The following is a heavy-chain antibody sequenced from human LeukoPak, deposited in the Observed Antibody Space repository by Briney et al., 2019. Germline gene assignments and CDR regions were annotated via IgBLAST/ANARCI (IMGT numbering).Heavy chain of an antibody. CDR1: GYTFTGYY. Sequence: ASVKVSCKASGYTFTGYYMHWVRQAPGQGLEWMGWINPNSGGTNYAQKFQGRVTMTRDTSISTAYMELSRLRSDYTAVYYCANIVGATRHAFDIWGQGTMVTVSS. D-gene: IGHD1-26*01. CDR3: ANIVGATRHAFDI. J-gene: IGHJ3*02. V-gene: IGHV1-2*02. CDR2: INPNSGGT.